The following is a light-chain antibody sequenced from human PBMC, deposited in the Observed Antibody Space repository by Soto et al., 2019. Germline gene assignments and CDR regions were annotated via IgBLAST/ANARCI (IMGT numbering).Light chain of an antibody. J-gene: IGKJ1*01. Sequence: PGERATLSCRASQSLRSGDLACYQQIPGQAPGLLIYGASSRATGIPDGFSGSGSGTDFNLTVSRLAPEDFAVYYCHRYDTSPRTFGQGTKVEIK. CDR1: QSLRSGD. CDR3: HRYDTSPRT. CDR2: GAS. V-gene: IGKV3-20*01.